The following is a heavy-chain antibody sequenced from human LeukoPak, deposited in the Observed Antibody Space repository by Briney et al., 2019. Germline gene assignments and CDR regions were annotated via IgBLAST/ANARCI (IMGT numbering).Heavy chain of an antibody. J-gene: IGHJ4*02. Sequence: GASVKVSCKASGGTFSSYAISWVRQAPGQGLEWMGGIIPIFGTANYAQKFQGRVTITADESTSTAYMELSSLRSEDTAVYYCARGGTTVLIPVYFDYWGQGTLVTVSS. CDR3: ARGGTTVLIPVYFDY. CDR2: IIPIFGTA. V-gene: IGHV1-69*13. D-gene: IGHD4-23*01. CDR1: GGTFSSYA.